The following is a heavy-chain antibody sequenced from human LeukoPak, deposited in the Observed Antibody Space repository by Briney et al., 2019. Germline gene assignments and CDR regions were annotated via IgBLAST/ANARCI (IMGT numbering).Heavy chain of an antibody. D-gene: IGHD3-22*01. Sequence: PGVSLTLSCAASGFTVNNNYMSCVPHAPGRGLEGVSVIYSGGSTYYAVSVKGRFTISRDNSKNTLYLQMNSLTAEDTAVYYCARGGGYYYGKLDYWGRGTVVTVSS. CDR3: ARGGGYYYGKLDY. CDR2: IYSGGST. CDR1: GFTVNNNY. V-gene: IGHV3-53*01. J-gene: IGHJ4*02.